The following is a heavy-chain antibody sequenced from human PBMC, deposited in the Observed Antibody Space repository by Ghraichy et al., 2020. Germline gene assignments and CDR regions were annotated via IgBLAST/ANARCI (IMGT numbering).Heavy chain of an antibody. CDR1: GGSITSYY. CDR3: ARAQHYYVSGGSPPYYYYGVDV. Sequence: SETLSLTCTVSGGSITSYYWSWIRQPPGKGLEWIGYVYYSGSTNYNPSLKRRVTISVDTSKTQFSLKLSSVTAADTAVYYCARAQHYYVSGGSPPYYYYGVDVWGQGTTVTVSS. CDR2: VYYSGST. D-gene: IGHD3-10*01. V-gene: IGHV4-59*01. J-gene: IGHJ6*02.